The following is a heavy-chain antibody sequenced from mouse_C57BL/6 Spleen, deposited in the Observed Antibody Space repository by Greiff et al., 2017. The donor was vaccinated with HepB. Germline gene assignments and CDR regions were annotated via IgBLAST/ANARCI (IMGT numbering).Heavy chain of an antibody. Sequence: EVQLQQSGAELVRPGASVKLSCTASGFNIKDDYMHWVKQRPEQGLEWIGWIDPENGDTEYASKFQGKATITADTSSNTAYLQLSSLTSEDTAVYYCTKGGNYDWFAYWGQGTLVTVSA. J-gene: IGHJ3*01. CDR2: IDPENGDT. CDR1: GFNIKDDY. D-gene: IGHD2-1*01. V-gene: IGHV14-4*01. CDR3: TKGGNYDWFAY.